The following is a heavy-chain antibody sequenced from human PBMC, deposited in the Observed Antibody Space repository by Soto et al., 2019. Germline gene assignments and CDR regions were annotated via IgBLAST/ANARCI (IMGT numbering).Heavy chain of an antibody. Sequence: PGGSLRLSCVASGFTFDDYAIHWVRQTPGKGLEWVSGLTWNGEVLGYADSVKGRFTISRDNAKNSLYLEMNSLRPEDTALYSCVKDSESSGSLTHLAYGGQGTMVTVSS. CDR3: VKDSESSGSLTHLAY. J-gene: IGHJ4*02. CDR2: LTWNGEVL. V-gene: IGHV3-9*01. D-gene: IGHD3-22*01. CDR1: GFTFDDYA.